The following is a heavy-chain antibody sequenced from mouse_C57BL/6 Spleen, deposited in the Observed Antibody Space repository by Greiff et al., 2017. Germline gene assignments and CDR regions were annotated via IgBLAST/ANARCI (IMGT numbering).Heavy chain of an antibody. J-gene: IGHJ2*01. V-gene: IGHV1-64*01. CDR3: ARGGSTVVATGC. CDR1: GYTFTSYW. CDR2: IHPNSGST. Sequence: QVQLQQPGAELVKPGASVKLSCKASGYTFTSYWMHWVKQRPGQGLEWIGMIHPNSGSTNYNEKFKSKATLTVDKSSSTAYMQLSSLTSEDSAVYYCARGGSTVVATGCWGQGTTLTVSS. D-gene: IGHD1-1*01.